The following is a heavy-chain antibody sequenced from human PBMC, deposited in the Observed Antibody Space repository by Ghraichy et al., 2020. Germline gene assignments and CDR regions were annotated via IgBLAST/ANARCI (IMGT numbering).Heavy chain of an antibody. CDR2: IRSKANSYAT. V-gene: IGHV3-73*01. CDR3: TRHFPGSGSYPYYYYGMDV. J-gene: IGHJ6*02. Sequence: LSLTCAASGFTFSGSAMHWVRQASGKGLEWVGRIRSKANSYATAYAASVKGRFTISRDDSKNTAYLQMNSLKTEDTAVYYCTRHFPGSGSYPYYYYGMDVWGQGTTVTVSS. CDR1: GFTFSGSA. D-gene: IGHD3-10*01.